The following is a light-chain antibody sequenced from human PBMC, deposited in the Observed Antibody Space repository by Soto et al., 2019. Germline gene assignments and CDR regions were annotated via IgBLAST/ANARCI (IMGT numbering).Light chain of an antibody. CDR2: DVS. Sequence: QSALPQPASVSGSPGQSITISCTGTSSDVGYNYVSWYQQHPGKVPTLMIYDVSNRPSGVSNRFSGSKSGNTASLTISGLQAEDEADYYCSSYTGSSTPYVFGTGTKVTVL. CDR3: SSYTGSSTPYV. V-gene: IGLV2-14*03. CDR1: SSDVGYNY. J-gene: IGLJ1*01.